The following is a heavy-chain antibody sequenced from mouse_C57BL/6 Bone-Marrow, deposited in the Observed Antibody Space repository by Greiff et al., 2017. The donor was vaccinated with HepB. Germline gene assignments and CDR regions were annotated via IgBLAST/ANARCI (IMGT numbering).Heavy chain of an antibody. Sequence: QVQLQQPGAELVRPGTSVKLSCKASGYTFTSYWMHWVKQRPGQGLEWIGVIDPSDSYTNYNQKFKGKATLTVDTSSSTAYMQLSSLTSEDSAVYYCASGIYYGYPWFAYWGQGTLVTVSA. J-gene: IGHJ3*01. V-gene: IGHV1-59*01. D-gene: IGHD2-2*01. CDR1: GYTFTSYW. CDR3: ASGIYYGYPWFAY. CDR2: IDPSDSYT.